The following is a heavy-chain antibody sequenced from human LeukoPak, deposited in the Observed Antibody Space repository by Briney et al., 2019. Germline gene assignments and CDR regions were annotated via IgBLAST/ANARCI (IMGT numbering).Heavy chain of an antibody. CDR3: ARLRGVAVAGTPYYYYYYMDV. CDR2: IYYSGST. D-gene: IGHD6-19*01. V-gene: IGHV4-39*07. CDR1: GGSISSSSYY. Sequence: SETLSLTCTVSGGSISSSSYYWGWIRQPPGKGLEWIGSIYYSGSTYYNPSLKSRVTISVDTSKSQFSLKLSSVTAADTAVYYCARLRGVAVAGTPYYYYYYMDVWGKGTTVTVSS. J-gene: IGHJ6*03.